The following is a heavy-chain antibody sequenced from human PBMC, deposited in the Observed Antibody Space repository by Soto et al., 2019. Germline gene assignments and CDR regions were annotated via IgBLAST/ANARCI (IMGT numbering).Heavy chain of an antibody. CDR2: ISGSGGST. V-gene: IGHV3-23*01. J-gene: IGHJ4*02. Sequence: GGSLRLSCAASGFTFSSYAMSWVRQAPGKGLEWVSAISGSGGSTYYADSVKGRFTISRDNSKNTLYLQMNSLRAEDTAVYYCAKPCSLQMQQLPGGFDYWGQGTLVTVSS. CDR1: GFTFSSYA. D-gene: IGHD6-13*01. CDR3: AKPCSLQMQQLPGGFDY.